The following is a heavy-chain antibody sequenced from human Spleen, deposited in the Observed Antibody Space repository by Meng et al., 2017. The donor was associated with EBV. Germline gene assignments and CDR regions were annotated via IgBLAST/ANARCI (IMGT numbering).Heavy chain of an antibody. V-gene: IGHV4-4*02. CDR2: IYHSGST. Sequence: LQCARPELGNPSVTLALTFASSGGTISRSNWWSWVRQPPGKGLEWIGEIYHSGSTNYNPSLNSRVTISVDKSKNQFSLKLSSVTAADTAVYYCARDLRGVRGVNRPFDYWGQGTLVTASS. J-gene: IGHJ4*02. D-gene: IGHD3-10*01. CDR1: GGTISRSNW. CDR3: ARDLRGVRGVNRPFDY.